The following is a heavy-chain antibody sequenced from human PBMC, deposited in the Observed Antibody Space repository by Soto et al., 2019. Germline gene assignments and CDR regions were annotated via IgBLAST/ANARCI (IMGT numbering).Heavy chain of an antibody. CDR1: GFSFSNHY. Sequence: PGGSLRLSCAASGFSFSNHYMTWIRQAPGKGLESLSYISGSSTDTSYADSVKGRFTISRDNAKNTLYLQMNRLTAEDTAVYYCSRGPRNLDYWGQGALVTVSS. J-gene: IGHJ4*02. CDR3: SRGPRNLDY. V-gene: IGHV3-11*05. CDR2: ISGSSTDT.